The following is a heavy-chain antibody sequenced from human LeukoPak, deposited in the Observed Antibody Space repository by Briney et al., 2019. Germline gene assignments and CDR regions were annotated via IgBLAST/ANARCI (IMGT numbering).Heavy chain of an antibody. CDR2: IRSKANSYAT. Sequence: PGGSLKLSYAASGFTFSGSAMHWVRQASGKGLEWVGRIRSKANSYATAYAASVKGRFTISRDDSKNTAYLQMNSLKTEDTAVYYCLTTVVIYWGQGTLVTVSS. CDR1: GFTFSGSA. V-gene: IGHV3-73*01. J-gene: IGHJ4*02. CDR3: LTTVVIY. D-gene: IGHD4-23*01.